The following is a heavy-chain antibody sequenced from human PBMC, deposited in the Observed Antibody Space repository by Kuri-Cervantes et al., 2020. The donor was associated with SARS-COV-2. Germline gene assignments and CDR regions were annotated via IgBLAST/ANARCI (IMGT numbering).Heavy chain of an antibody. J-gene: IGHJ4*02. Sequence: GESLKISCAASGFTFSSYSMNWVRQAPGKGLEWVSSISSSSSYIYYADSVKGRFTTSRDNAKNSLYLQMNSLRAEDTAVYYCARVRLYCSGGSCYFDYWGQGTLVTVSS. CDR3: ARVRLYCSGGSCYFDY. D-gene: IGHD2-15*01. V-gene: IGHV3-21*01. CDR2: ISSSSSYI. CDR1: GFTFSSYS.